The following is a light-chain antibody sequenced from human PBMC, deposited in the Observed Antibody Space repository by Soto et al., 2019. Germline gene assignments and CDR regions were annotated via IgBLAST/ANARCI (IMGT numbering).Light chain of an antibody. V-gene: IGKV3-20*01. CDR3: RQYGSSPSYT. CDR1: QSVSSSSY. Sequence: EIVLTQSPGTLSLSPGERATLSCRASQSVSSSSYLAWYQQKPGKAPRLLIYGASSRATGIPDRFSGSGSATDCTLTISRLEPEDFAVYYCRQYGSSPSYTFGQGTKLEIK. J-gene: IGKJ2*01. CDR2: GAS.